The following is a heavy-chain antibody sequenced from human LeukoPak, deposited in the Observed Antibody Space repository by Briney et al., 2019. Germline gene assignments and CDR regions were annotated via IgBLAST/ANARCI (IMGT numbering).Heavy chain of an antibody. Sequence: PSETLSLTCTVSGGSISSNSYYWSWLRQPPGKGLEWIGYIYYSGSTYYNPSLKSRVTISVDTSKNQFSLKLSSVTAADTAVYYCARVFNLYRGELFRSDDWFDPWGQGTLVTVSS. V-gene: IGHV4-30-4*01. J-gene: IGHJ5*02. D-gene: IGHD3-10*01. CDR3: ARVFNLYRGELFRSDDWFDP. CDR1: GGSISSNSYY. CDR2: IYYSGST.